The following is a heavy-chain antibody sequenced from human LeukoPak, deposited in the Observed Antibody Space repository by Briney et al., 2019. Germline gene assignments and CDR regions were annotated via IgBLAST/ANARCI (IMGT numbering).Heavy chain of an antibody. CDR1: GFTFRRHW. J-gene: IGHJ4*02. CDR2: ISYDGSNK. Sequence: PGGSLRLSCAASGFTFRRHWMSWVRQAPGKGLEGVAVISYDGSNKYYADSVKDRFTISRDNAKNSLYLQMNSLRAEDTAVYYCARSPPTVVTPRYFDYWGQGTLVTVSS. V-gene: IGHV3-30-3*01. D-gene: IGHD4-23*01. CDR3: ARSPPTVVTPRYFDY.